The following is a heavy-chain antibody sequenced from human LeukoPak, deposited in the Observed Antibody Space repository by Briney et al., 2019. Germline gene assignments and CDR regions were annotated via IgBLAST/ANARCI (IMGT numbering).Heavy chain of an antibody. J-gene: IGHJ6*02. CDR3: ARVKYVRFLDGRYYYYGMDV. D-gene: IGHD3-3*01. CDR1: GGTFSSYA. CDR2: IIPILGIA. Sequence: SVKVSCKASGGTFSSYAISWVRQAPGQGLEWMGRIIPILGIANYAQKFQGRVTITADKSTSTAYMELSSLRSEDTAVYYCARVKYVRFLDGRYYYYGMDVWGQGTTVTVSS. V-gene: IGHV1-69*04.